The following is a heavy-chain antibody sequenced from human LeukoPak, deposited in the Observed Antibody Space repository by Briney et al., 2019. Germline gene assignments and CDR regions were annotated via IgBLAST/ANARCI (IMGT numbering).Heavy chain of an antibody. D-gene: IGHD1-1*01. CDR1: GGSISSGGYY. CDR2: IYYSGST. V-gene: IGHV4-31*03. CDR3: ARTSGTAHDDAFDI. J-gene: IGHJ3*02. Sequence: PSETLSLTCTVSGGSISSGGYYWSWIRQHPGKGLEWIGYIYYSGSTYYNPSLKSRVTISVDTSKNQFSLKLSSVTAADTAVYYCARTSGTAHDDAFDIWGQGTMVTVSS.